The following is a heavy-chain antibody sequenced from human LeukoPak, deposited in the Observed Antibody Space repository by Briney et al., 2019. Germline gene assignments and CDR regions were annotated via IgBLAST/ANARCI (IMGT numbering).Heavy chain of an antibody. Sequence: GASVKVSCKASGYTFTSYYMHWVRQAPGQGLEWMGWINPDSGGTNYAQKFQGRVTMTRDTSISTAYMELSRLRSDDTAVYYCARDRHYDILTGYYGSSLFDYWGQGTLVTVSS. CDR1: GYTFTSYY. V-gene: IGHV1-2*02. CDR2: INPDSGGT. CDR3: ARDRHYDILTGYYGSSLFDY. D-gene: IGHD3-9*01. J-gene: IGHJ4*02.